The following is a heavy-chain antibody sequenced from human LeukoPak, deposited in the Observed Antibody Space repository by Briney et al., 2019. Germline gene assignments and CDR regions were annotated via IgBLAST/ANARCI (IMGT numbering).Heavy chain of an antibody. CDR3: ARERQYYGSGSYYNLPSWFDP. CDR2: INPNSGGT. V-gene: IGHV1-2*02. J-gene: IGHJ5*02. CDR1: GYTFTGYY. Sequence: GASVKVSCKASGYTFTGYYMHWVRQAPGQGLEWMGWINPNSGGTNYAQKFQGRVTMTRDTSISTAYMELSRLRSDDTAVYYCARERQYYGSGSYYNLPSWFDPWGQGTLVTVSS. D-gene: IGHD3-10*01.